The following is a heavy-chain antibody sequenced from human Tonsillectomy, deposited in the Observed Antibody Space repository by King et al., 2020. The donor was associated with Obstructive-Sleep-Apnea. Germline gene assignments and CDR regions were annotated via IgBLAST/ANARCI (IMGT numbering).Heavy chain of an antibody. CDR3: ARDQTTNYYDSSGYSSSGD. CDR2: ISSSSGYI. CDR1: GFTFSSYS. Sequence: EVQLVESGGGLVKPGGSLRLSCAASGFTFSSYSMNWVRQAPGKGLEWGSFISSSSGYINYADSLKGRFTISRDNAKNSLYLQMNSLGAEDTAVYYCARDQTTNYYDSSGYSSSGDWGQGTLVTVSS. J-gene: IGHJ4*02. V-gene: IGHV3-21*01. D-gene: IGHD3-22*01.